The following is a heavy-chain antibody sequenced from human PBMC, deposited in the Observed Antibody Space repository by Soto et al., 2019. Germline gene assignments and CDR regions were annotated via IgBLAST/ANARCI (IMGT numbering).Heavy chain of an antibody. CDR2: ISYDGSNK. V-gene: IGHV3-30*18. CDR3: AKDYLYSSSWSPTYGMDV. J-gene: IGHJ6*02. CDR1: GFTFSSYG. D-gene: IGHD6-13*01. Sequence: PGGSLRLSCAASGFTFSSYGMHWVRQAPGKGLEWVAVISYDGSNKYYADSVKGRFTISRDNSKNTLYLQMNSLRAEDTAVYYCAKDYLYSSSWSPTYGMDVWGQGTTVTV.